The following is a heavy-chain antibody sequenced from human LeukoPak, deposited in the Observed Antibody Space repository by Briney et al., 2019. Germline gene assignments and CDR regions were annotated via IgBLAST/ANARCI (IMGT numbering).Heavy chain of an antibody. J-gene: IGHJ6*03. CDR1: GFTFSSYA. Sequence: GGSLRLSCAASGFTFSSYAMSWVRQAPGKGLEWVSSISSSSSYIYYADSVKGRFTISRDNAKNSLYLQMNSLRAEDTAVYYCARADSSTSFYPYYMDVWGKGTTVTVSS. V-gene: IGHV3-21*01. D-gene: IGHD2-2*01. CDR3: ARADSSTSFYPYYMDV. CDR2: ISSSSSYI.